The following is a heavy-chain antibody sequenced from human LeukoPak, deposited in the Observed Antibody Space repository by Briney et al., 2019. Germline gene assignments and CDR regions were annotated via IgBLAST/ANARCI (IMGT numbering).Heavy chain of an antibody. CDR3: ARQDSSPGYSSGWYGY. V-gene: IGHV5-51*01. CDR2: IYPGDSDT. CDR1: GYSFTSYW. J-gene: IGHJ4*02. D-gene: IGHD6-19*01. Sequence: GESLKISCKGSGYSFTSYWIGWVRQMPGKGLEWMGIIYPGDSDTRYSPSFQGQVTISADKSISTAYLQWSSLKASDTAMYYCARQDSSPGYSSGWYGYWGRGTLVTVSS.